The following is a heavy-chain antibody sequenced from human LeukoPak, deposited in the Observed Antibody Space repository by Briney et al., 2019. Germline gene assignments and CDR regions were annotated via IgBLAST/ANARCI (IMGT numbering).Heavy chain of an antibody. D-gene: IGHD2-21*02. J-gene: IGHJ4*02. CDR3: ASFVVVTAIPHQYFDY. Sequence: YADSVKGRFTISRDNAKNSLYLQMNGLGAEDTAVYYCASFVVVTAIPHQYFDYWGQGTLVTVSS. V-gene: IGHV3-11*06.